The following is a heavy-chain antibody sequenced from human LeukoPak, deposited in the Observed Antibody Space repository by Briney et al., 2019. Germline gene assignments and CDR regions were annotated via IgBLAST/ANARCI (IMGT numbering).Heavy chain of an antibody. CDR1: GYSLSELS. CDR3: ATEKDLLLDS. CDR2: SDPGDDET. V-gene: IGHV1-24*01. Sequence: ASVKVSCKVSGYSLSELSTHWVRQAPGQGLEWMGGSDPGDDETIYAQEFQGRVTMTEDTSTDTAYLELSSLRSEDTAVYFCATEKDLLLDSWGQGTPVTVSS. D-gene: IGHD1-26*01. J-gene: IGHJ5*01.